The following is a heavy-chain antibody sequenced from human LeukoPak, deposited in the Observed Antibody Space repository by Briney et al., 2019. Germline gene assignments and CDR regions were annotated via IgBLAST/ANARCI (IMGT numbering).Heavy chain of an antibody. J-gene: IGHJ4*02. V-gene: IGHV4-4*03. CDR1: GGSIDITNY. Sequence: PGTLSLTCGVSGGSIDITNYWSWVRQAPGKGLEWIGEISHDGTTSYNPSLRSRVAMSLDRANNQFSLSLTSVTAADTAVYYCTREDRPFCPFAYWGQGVLVTVSS. D-gene: IGHD3-22*01. CDR3: TREDRPFCPFAY. CDR2: ISHDGTT.